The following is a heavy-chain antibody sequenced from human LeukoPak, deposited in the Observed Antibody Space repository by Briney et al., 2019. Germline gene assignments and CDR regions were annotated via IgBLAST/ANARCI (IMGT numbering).Heavy chain of an antibody. Sequence: ASVKVSCKASGYTFTGYYIHWVRQAPGHGPEWMGYINPNTGGTKYAHKFQDRVTMTRDTSISTAYMELSRLRSDDTAVYYCARVRDGNTVDFDYWGQGTLVTVSS. V-gene: IGHV1-2*02. D-gene: IGHD5-24*01. J-gene: IGHJ4*02. CDR3: ARVRDGNTVDFDY. CDR2: INPNTGGT. CDR1: GYTFTGYY.